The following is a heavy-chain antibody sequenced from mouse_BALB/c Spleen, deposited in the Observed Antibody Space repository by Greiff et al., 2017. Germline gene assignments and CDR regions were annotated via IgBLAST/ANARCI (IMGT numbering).Heavy chain of an antibody. Sequence: EVKLMESGGGLVKPGGSLKLSCAASGFTFSSYAMSWVRQSPEKRLEWVAEISSGGSYTYYPDTVTGRFTISRDNAKNTLYLEMSSLRSEDTAMYYCARDGPTTTATAYWGQGTLVTVSA. V-gene: IGHV5-9-4*01. CDR2: ISSGGSYT. CDR1: GFTFSSYA. CDR3: ARDGPTTTATAY. J-gene: IGHJ3*01. D-gene: IGHD1-2*01.